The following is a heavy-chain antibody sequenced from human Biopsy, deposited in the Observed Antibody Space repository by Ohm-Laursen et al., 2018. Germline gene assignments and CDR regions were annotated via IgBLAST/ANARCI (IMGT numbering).Heavy chain of an antibody. CDR3: ARGSNEYGGLYFPH. CDR1: GGSFTGHY. CDR2: ISHTGYT. V-gene: IGHV4-59*11. J-gene: IGHJ1*01. D-gene: IGHD4-23*01. Sequence: PGTLSLTYTVSGGSFTGHYWTWIRQPPGRGLEWIGHISHTGYTSYKSSLKSRVTISLDTSRKHFSLRLTSLAAADTAVYYCARGSNEYGGLYFPHWGQGTLVTVSS.